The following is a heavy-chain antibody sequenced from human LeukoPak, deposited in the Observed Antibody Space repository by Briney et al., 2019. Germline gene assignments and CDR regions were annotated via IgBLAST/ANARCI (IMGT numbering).Heavy chain of an antibody. CDR1: GFTFSSYS. CDR2: ISSSSSYI. D-gene: IGHD2-2*02. CDR3: AREGRCSSTSCYTLFN. J-gene: IGHJ4*02. Sequence: GGSLRLSCAASGFTFSSYSMNWVRQAPGKGLEWVSSISSSSSYIYYADSVKGRFTFSRDNAKNSLYLQMNSLRAEDTAVYYCAREGRCSSTSCYTLFNWGQGTLVTVSS. V-gene: IGHV3-21*01.